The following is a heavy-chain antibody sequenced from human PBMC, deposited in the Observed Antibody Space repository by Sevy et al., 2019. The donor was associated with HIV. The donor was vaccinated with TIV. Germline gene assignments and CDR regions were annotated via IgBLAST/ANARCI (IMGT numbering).Heavy chain of an antibody. V-gene: IGHV1-18*01. J-gene: IGHJ6*02. CDR2: INTDAGKT. CDR3: ARAHQVPQRQYYYYFGMDV. Sequence: ASVKVSCKTSGFIFTNYGISWVRQAPGQGPEWMGWINTDAGKTNYAQKVQGRVTMTRDTSTTTAYMELRNLRSDDTAVYYSARAHQVPQRQYYYYFGMDVWGQRTTVTVSS. CDR1: GFIFTNYG. D-gene: IGHD2-2*01.